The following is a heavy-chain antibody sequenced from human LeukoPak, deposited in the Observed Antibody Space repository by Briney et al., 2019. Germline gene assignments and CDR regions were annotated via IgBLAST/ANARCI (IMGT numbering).Heavy chain of an antibody. V-gene: IGHV4-59*01. CDR2: INYSGST. J-gene: IGHJ4*02. D-gene: IGHD3-22*01. Sequence: PSETLSLTCTVSGAXLRSYYCNWLRQPPGKGLEWIGYINYSGSTNFNPSLKSRATISMDTSKHHFSLKLSSVTAADTAVYYCARDTRSYDSSGYYFFDFWGQGTLVTVSS. CDR3: ARDTRSYDSSGYYFFDF. CDR1: GAXLRSYY.